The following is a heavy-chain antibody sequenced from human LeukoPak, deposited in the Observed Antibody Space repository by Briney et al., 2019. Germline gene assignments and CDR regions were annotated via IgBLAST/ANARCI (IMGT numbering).Heavy chain of an antibody. D-gene: IGHD6-19*01. J-gene: IGHJ4*02. Sequence: GGSLRLSCAASGFSLSTYWVTWVRQAPGTGLGWVANINPGGTETYYVEPVKGRFTISRDNAKNLVYLQMNSLRAEDSAVYHCGRFGYVAGVDLWGQGTLVTVSS. CDR2: INPGGTET. CDR3: GRFGYVAGVDL. CDR1: GFSLSTYW. V-gene: IGHV3-7*01.